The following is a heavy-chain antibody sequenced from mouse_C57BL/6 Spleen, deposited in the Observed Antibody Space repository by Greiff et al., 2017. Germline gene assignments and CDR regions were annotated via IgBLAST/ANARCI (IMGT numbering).Heavy chain of an antibody. CDR2: IHPNSGST. CDR3: ARKEGLYYDYGMDY. V-gene: IGHV1-64*01. D-gene: IGHD2-4*01. CDR1: GYTFTSYW. Sequence: QVQLQQPGAELVKPGASVKLSCKASGYTFTSYWMHWVKQRPGQGLKWIGMIHPNSGSTNYNEKFKSKATLTVDKSSSTAYMQLSSLTSEDSAVYYCARKEGLYYDYGMDYWGQGTSVTVSS. J-gene: IGHJ4*01.